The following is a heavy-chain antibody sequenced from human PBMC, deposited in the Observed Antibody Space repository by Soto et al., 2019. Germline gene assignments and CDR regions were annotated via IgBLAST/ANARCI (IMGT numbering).Heavy chain of an antibody. J-gene: IGHJ4*02. CDR3: TGGSGWLQTD. D-gene: IGHD6-19*01. CDR1: GFSSSPFW. CDR2: IKQDGSEE. V-gene: IGHV3-7*04. Sequence: EVQLVESGGGLVQPGGSLRLSCATSGFSSSPFWMTWVRQDPGKGLEWVALIKQDGSEELYVDSVKGRFTISRDNAKNSVYLQMDSLRVEGTAVYYCTGGSGWLQTDWGQGTLVTVSS.